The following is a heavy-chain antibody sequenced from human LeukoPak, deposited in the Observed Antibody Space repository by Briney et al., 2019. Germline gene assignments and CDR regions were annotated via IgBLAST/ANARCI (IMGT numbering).Heavy chain of an antibody. V-gene: IGHV3-7*01. CDR3: ASTHTVVGAAVFDI. J-gene: IGHJ3*02. CDR1: GFTLSSYW. Sequence: GGSLRLSCAVSGFTLSSYWMSWVRQAPGKGLEWVANIKQEGSEKYYVDSVKGRFTISRDNAKKSLYLQMNSLRAEDTAVYYCASTHTVVGAAVFDIWGQGTMVTVSS. D-gene: IGHD1-26*01. CDR2: IKQEGSEK.